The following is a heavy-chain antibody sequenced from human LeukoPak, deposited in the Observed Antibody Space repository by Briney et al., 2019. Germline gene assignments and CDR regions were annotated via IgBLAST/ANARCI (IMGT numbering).Heavy chain of an antibody. J-gene: IGHJ3*02. CDR3: ATSKITMVRGVLDAFDM. Sequence: GASVKVSCKAPGNSFIGHHVHWGGQAPGQGLEWMGWINPNSGATNQAQKLQGRVTMTWDTSISTAYMELSGLRSGDTAVYYCATSKITMVRGVLDAFDMWGQGTMVTVSS. V-gene: IGHV1-2*02. CDR1: GNSFIGHH. D-gene: IGHD3-10*01. CDR2: INPNSGAT.